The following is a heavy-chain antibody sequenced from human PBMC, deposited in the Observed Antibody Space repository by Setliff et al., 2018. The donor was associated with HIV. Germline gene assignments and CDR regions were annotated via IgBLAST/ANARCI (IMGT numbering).Heavy chain of an antibody. CDR3: ARSPVRYCSSTTCSMFFDY. CDR1: GDSISTYY. Sequence: SETLSLTCTISGDSISTYYWNWIRQPPGKGLEWIGYINYSGSTNYNPSLKSRVTISLDTSKNQFSLNLRSVTAADTAVYYCARSPVRYCSSTTCSMFFDYWGQGTLVTVPQ. J-gene: IGHJ4*02. D-gene: IGHD2-2*01. V-gene: IGHV4-59*01. CDR2: INYSGST.